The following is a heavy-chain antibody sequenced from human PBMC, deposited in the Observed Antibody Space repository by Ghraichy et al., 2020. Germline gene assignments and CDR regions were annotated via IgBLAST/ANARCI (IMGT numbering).Heavy chain of an antibody. J-gene: IGHJ5*02. CDR2: ISAYNGNT. V-gene: IGHV1-18*04. Sequence: ASVKVSCKASGYTFTSYGISWVRQAPGQGLEWMGWISAYNGNTNYAQKLQGRVTMTTDTSTSTAYMELRSLRSDDTAVYYCARTKVLEQWPVPNWFDPWGQGTLVTVSS. CDR1: GYTFTSYG. D-gene: IGHD6-19*01. CDR3: ARTKVLEQWPVPNWFDP.